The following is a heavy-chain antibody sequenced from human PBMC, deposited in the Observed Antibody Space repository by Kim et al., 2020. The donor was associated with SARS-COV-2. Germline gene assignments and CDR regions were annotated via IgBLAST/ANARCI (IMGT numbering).Heavy chain of an antibody. V-gene: IGHV1-46*01. J-gene: IGHJ4*02. CDR1: GYTFTSYY. Sequence: ASVKVSCKASGYTFTSYYMHWVRQAPGQGLAWMGIINPSGGSTSYAQKFQGRVTMTRDTSTSTVYMELSSLRSEDTAVYYCAGITYYYGSGSYRDYWGQGTLVTVSS. CDR3: AGITYYYGSGSYRDY. CDR2: INPSGGST. D-gene: IGHD3-10*01.